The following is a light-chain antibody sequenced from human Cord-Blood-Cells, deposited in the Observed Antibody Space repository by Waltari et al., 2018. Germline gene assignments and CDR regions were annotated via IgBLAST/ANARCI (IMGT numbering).Light chain of an antibody. V-gene: IGKV3-15*01. CDR1: QSVSSN. CDR2: GAS. CDR3: QQYNNWPYS. Sequence: EIVMTQSPATLSVSPGEKAPLSCRASQSVSSNLAWYQQKPVQAPRLLIYGASTRATGIPARFSGSGSETEFTLTISSLQSEDFAVYYCQQYNNWPYSFGQGTKLEIK. J-gene: IGKJ2*03.